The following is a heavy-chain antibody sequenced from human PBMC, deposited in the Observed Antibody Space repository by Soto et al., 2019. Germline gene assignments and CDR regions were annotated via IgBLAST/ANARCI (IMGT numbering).Heavy chain of an antibody. CDR2: ISAYNGNT. D-gene: IGHD3-10*01. CDR3: ARDLAWDSGRDVVSEDWLDH. CDR1: GYIYTTYA. Sequence: QVQLVQSGAEMKEPGASVKVSCKPSGYIYTTYAISWVRQAPGQGLEWMGWISAYNGNTIYAQKFQGRFTMTTDTSTSTAYMELRSLRSDDTAVYYCARDLAWDSGRDVVSEDWLDHWGQGTLVTVSS. J-gene: IGHJ5*02. V-gene: IGHV1-18*01.